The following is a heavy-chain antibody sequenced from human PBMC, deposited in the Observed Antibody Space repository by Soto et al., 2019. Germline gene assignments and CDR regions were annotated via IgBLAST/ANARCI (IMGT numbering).Heavy chain of an antibody. CDR1: GYRFTSYW. CDR3: ARVGGSGAPYYYYGMGV. D-gene: IGHD1-26*01. J-gene: IGHJ6*02. CDR2: IYPGDSDT. V-gene: IGHV5-51*01. Sequence: GESLKISCKGSGYRFTSYWIGWVRQMPGRGPERMGIIYPGDSDTRYSPSFQGQVTISADKSISTAYLQWSSLKASDTAMYYCARVGGSGAPYYYYGMGVWGQGTTVTVSS.